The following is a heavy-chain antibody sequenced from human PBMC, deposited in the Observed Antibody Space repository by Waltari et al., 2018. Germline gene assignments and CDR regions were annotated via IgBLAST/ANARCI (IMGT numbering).Heavy chain of an antibody. D-gene: IGHD2-15*01. CDR2: VHQSGRS. J-gene: IGHJ4*02. CDR3: ASDRGRGLYLDS. V-gene: IGHV4-4*02. Sequence: QVQLQESGPGLVKPSGTLSLPCTVSVDSISHNFFWSWVRQSPGKVLEWIGQVHQSGRSNYNPSLESRVTVSMDTSKNQFSLRVTSVTAADTAIYYCASDRGRGLYLDSWGQGTLVTVSP. CDR1: VDSISHNFF.